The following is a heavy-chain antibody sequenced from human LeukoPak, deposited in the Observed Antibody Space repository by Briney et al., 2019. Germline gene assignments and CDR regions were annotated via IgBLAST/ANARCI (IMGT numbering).Heavy chain of an antibody. CDR3: ARVAHAPGGQLEPYYYYGMDV. D-gene: IGHD1-1*01. CDR2: INTNTGNP. Sequence: GASVKVSCKASGYTFTSYAMNWVRQAPGQGLEWMGWINTNTGNPTYAQGFTGRFVFSLDTSVSTAYPQISSLKAEDTAVYYCARVAHAPGGQLEPYYYYGMDVWGQGTTVTVSS. J-gene: IGHJ6*02. V-gene: IGHV7-4-1*02. CDR1: GYTFTSYA.